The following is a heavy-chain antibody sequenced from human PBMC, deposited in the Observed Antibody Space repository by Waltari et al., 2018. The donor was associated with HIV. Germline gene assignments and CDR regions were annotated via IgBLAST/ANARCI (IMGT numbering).Heavy chain of an antibody. V-gene: IGHV3-20*04. CDR2: INFNGYPT. J-gene: IGHJ5*01. Sequence: EVQLVESGGQVIRPGGSLRLSCVASGFTFDDYGMNWVRQVPGKCLGWFFGINFNGYPTGFSDSVVGRFTISRDNSRKALHLQMHSLRVDDTAIYYCVRGFREGHDSSWFLMWFESWGPGTPVIVST. CDR1: GFTFDDYG. D-gene: IGHD6-13*01. CDR3: VRGFREGHDSSWFLMWFES.